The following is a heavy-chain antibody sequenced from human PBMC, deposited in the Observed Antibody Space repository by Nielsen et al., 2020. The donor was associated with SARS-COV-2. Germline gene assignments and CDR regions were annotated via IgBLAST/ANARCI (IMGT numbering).Heavy chain of an antibody. V-gene: IGHV4-61*01. CDR3: ARGSGRSGYYWPFDY. CDR2: IYYSGST. Sequence: GSLRLSCTVSGGSISSSSYYWSWIRQPPGKGLEWIGYIYYSGSTNYNPSLKSRVTISVDTSKNQFSLKLSSVTAADTAVYYCARGSGRSGYYWPFDYWGQGTLVTVSS. D-gene: IGHD3-22*01. J-gene: IGHJ4*02. CDR1: GGSISSSSYY.